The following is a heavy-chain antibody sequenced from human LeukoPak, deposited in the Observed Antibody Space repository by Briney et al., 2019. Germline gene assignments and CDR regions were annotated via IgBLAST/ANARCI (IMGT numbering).Heavy chain of an antibody. J-gene: IGHJ5*02. CDR1: GGTLSSYA. V-gene: IGHV1-69*04. Sequence: SVKVSCKASGGTLSSYAISWVRQAPGQGLEWMGRIIPILGIANYAQKFQGRVTITADKSTSTAYMELSSLRSEDTAVYYCARDLGYCSGGSCYSRGFGWFDPWGQGTLVTVSS. CDR3: ARDLGYCSGGSCYSRGFGWFDP. CDR2: IIPILGIA. D-gene: IGHD2-15*01.